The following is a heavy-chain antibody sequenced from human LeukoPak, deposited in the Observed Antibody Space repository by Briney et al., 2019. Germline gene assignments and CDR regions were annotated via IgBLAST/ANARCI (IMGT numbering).Heavy chain of an antibody. V-gene: IGHV4-39*07. D-gene: IGHD3-22*01. CDR3: ARAGITMIVVVMSGAFDI. J-gene: IGHJ3*02. CDR2: IYYSGST. Sequence: SETLSLTCTVSGGSISSSSYYWGWIRQPPWKGLEWIGSIYYSGSTYYNPSLKSRVTISVDTSKNQFSLKLSSVTAADTAVYYCARAGITMIVVVMSGAFDIWGQGTMVTVSS. CDR1: GGSISSSSYY.